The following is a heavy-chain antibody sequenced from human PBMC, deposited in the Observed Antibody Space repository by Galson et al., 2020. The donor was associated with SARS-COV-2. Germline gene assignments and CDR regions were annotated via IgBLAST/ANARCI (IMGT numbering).Heavy chain of an antibody. Sequence: GESLKISCAASGFTFDDYGMSWVRQAPGKGLEWVSGINWNGGSTGYADSVKGRFTISRDNAKNSLYLQMNSLRAEDTALYHCARENYDILTGYYMGGWFDPWGQGTLVTVSS. CDR3: ARENYDILTGYYMGGWFDP. CDR2: INWNGGST. CDR1: GFTFDDYG. D-gene: IGHD3-9*01. J-gene: IGHJ5*02. V-gene: IGHV3-20*01.